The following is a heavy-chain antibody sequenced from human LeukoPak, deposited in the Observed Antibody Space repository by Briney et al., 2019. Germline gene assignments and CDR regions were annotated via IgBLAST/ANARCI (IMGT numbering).Heavy chain of an antibody. CDR1: GFTFSTYV. CDR3: VRGTGY. V-gene: IGHV3-64D*06. Sequence: GGSLRLSCSVSGFTFSTYVMHWVRQAPGKGLEYVSAISSNGDNTYYADSVKGRFTITRDNSKNTLYLQMSSLRPDDTAVYFCVRGTGYWGQGTLVTVSS. CDR2: ISSNGDNT. J-gene: IGHJ4*02.